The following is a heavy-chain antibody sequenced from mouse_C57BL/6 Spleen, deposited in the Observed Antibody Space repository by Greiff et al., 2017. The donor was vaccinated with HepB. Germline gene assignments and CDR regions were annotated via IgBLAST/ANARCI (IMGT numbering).Heavy chain of an antibody. CDR3: VSYYDYDSGYAMDY. CDR1: GFTFNTYA. Sequence: DGGLVQPKGSLKLSCAASGFTFNTYAMHWVRQAPGKGLEWVARIRSKSSNYATYYADSVKDRFTISRDDSQSLLYLQMNNLKTEDTAMYYCVSYYDYDSGYAMDYWGQGTSVTVSS. CDR2: IRSKSSNYAT. J-gene: IGHJ4*01. D-gene: IGHD2-4*01. V-gene: IGHV10-3*01.